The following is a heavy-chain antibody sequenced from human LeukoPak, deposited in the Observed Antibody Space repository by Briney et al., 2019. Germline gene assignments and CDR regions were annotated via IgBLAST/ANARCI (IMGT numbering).Heavy chain of an antibody. Sequence: GGSLRLSCAASGFTFDTYAMSWVRQTPGQGLEWVAAISGDNPGTYHADSVKGRFTISRDNSKNTLHLQMNGLRAEDTAMYYCPKARVGHCSGAFCYHFGSWGQGTLVTVSS. D-gene: IGHD2-15*01. CDR1: GFTFDTYA. CDR3: PKARVGHCSGAFCYHFGS. J-gene: IGHJ4*02. CDR2: ISGDNPGT. V-gene: IGHV3-23*01.